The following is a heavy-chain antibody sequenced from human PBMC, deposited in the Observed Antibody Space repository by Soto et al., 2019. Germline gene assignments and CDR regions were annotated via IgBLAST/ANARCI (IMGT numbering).Heavy chain of an antibody. CDR2: FDPGSGDT. V-gene: IGHV1-24*01. D-gene: IGHD3-16*01. J-gene: IGHJ5*02. Sequence: ASVKVSCKVSGYTLTELSMHWVRQAPGKGLEWMGGFDPGSGDTGYAQKFQGRVTMTRDISIATAYMELSSLRSDDTAIYYCARMATFGSLNWFDPWGQGTLVTVSS. CDR3: ARMATFGSLNWFDP. CDR1: GYTLTELS.